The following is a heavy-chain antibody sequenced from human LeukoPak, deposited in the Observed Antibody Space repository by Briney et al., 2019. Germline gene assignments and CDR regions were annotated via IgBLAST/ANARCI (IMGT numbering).Heavy chain of an antibody. V-gene: IGHV1-24*01. CDR3: ATGTIYCSSCSDDY. CDR2: FDPDDGET. D-gene: IGHD2-2*01. CDR1: GYIFTSYG. Sequence: ASVKVSCKASGYIFTSYGINWVRQAPGKGLEWMGGFDPDDGETPLFAQKFQGRVSLTEDTSTDTAYMELSSLSSEDTAVYYCATGTIYCSSCSDDYWGQGTLVTVSS. J-gene: IGHJ4*02.